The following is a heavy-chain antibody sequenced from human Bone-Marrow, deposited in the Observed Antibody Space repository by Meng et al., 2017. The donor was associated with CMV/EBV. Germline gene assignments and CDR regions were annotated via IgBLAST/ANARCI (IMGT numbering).Heavy chain of an antibody. Sequence: GESLKISCAASGFTFSSYAMHWVRQAPGKGLEYVSAISSNGGSTYYADSVKGRFTISRDNSKNTLYLQMGSLRAEDMAVYYCARASIITIFGVTHYYYYGMDVWGRGTTVTFAS. V-gene: IGHV3-64*02. D-gene: IGHD3-3*01. CDR1: GFTFSSYA. J-gene: IGHJ6*02. CDR3: ARASIITIFGVTHYYYYGMDV. CDR2: ISSNGGST.